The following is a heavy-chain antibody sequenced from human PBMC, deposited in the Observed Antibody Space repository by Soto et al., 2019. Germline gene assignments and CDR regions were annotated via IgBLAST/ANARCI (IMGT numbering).Heavy chain of an antibody. CDR1: GFTFTKFY. CDR2: IKPDGSEK. D-gene: IGHD6-13*01. J-gene: IGHJ4*02. Sequence: GGSLRLSCTASGFTFTKFYMSWVRQAPGKGLEWVAIIKPDGSEKGYMNSVKGRFTISRDNTRNSLYLQMSSLTPADTAVYFCASPGIAEGPDYWGQGTVVTVSS. V-gene: IGHV3-7*03. CDR3: ASPGIAEGPDY.